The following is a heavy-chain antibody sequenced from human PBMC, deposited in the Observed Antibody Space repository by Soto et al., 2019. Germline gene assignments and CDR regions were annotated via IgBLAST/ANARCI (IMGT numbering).Heavy chain of an antibody. CDR3: ASDGVGITTFFGYFDY. J-gene: IGHJ4*02. Sequence: QVQLVQSGGGVVQPGRSLRLSCEASGFNFRGYGMHWVRQAPGKGLEWVAITRHDGSNTYYADSVRGRFTSSRDNSKNTLYLQMNSLRVEDTALYYCASDGVGITTFFGYFDYWGQGTLITVSS. V-gene: IGHV3-33*01. CDR1: GFNFRGYG. CDR2: TRHDGSNT. D-gene: IGHD1-26*01.